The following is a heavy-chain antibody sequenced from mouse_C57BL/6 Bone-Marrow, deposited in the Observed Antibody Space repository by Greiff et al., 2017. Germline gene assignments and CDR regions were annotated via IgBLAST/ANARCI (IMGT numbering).Heavy chain of an antibody. CDR1: GYTFTSYW. CDR2: IDPSDSYT. J-gene: IGHJ4*01. CDR3: ARSRLYYAMDY. Sequence: QVQLQQPGAELVRPGTSVTLSCKASGYTFTSYWMHWVKQRPGQGLEWIGVIDPSDSYTNYNQKFKGKATLTVDTSSSTAYMQLSSLTSEDSAVYYCARSRLYYAMDYWGQGTSVTVSS. V-gene: IGHV1-59*01.